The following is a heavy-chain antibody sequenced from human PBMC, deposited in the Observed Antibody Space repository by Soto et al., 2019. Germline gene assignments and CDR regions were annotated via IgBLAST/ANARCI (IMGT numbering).Heavy chain of an antibody. Sequence: QVQLVQSGAEVKKPGSSVKVSCKASGGTFSSYAISWVRQAPGQGLEWMGGIIPIFGTANYAQKFQGRVRITADESTSTAYMELSSLRSEDTAVYYWAGGLDGSGSYLNWFDPWGQGTLVTVSS. V-gene: IGHV1-69*01. D-gene: IGHD3-10*01. J-gene: IGHJ5*02. CDR2: IIPIFGTA. CDR3: AGGLDGSGSYLNWFDP. CDR1: GGTFSSYA.